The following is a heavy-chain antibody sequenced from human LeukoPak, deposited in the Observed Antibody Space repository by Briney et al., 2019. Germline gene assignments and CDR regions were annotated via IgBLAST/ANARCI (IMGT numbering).Heavy chain of an antibody. V-gene: IGHV4-34*01. CDR1: GGSISSYY. J-gene: IGHJ3*02. Sequence: SETLSLTCTVSGGSISSYYWSWIRQPPGKGLEWIGEINHSGSTNYNPSLKSQVTISVDTSKNQFSLKLSSVTAAATAVYYCARARNYYDSSGFYYEGDAFDIWGQGTMVTVSS. CDR3: ARARNYYDSSGFYYEGDAFDI. D-gene: IGHD3-22*01. CDR2: INHSGST.